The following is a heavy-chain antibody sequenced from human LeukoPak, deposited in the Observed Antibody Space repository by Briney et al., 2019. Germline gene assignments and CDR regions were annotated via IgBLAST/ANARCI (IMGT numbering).Heavy chain of an antibody. CDR3: ARGFSDSSGYLARI. D-gene: IGHD3-22*01. V-gene: IGHV1-69*05. Sequence: GASVKVSCKASGGTFSSYAISWVRQAPGQGLEWMGRIIPIFGTANYAQKFQGRVTITTDESTSTAYMELSSLRSEDTAVYYCARGFSDSSGYLARIWGQGTLVTVSS. J-gene: IGHJ4*02. CDR1: GGTFSSYA. CDR2: IIPIFGTA.